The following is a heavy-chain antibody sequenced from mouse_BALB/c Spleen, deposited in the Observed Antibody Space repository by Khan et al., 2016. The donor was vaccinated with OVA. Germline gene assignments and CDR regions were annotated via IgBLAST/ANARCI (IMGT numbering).Heavy chain of an antibody. CDR3: ARHQFPLSMDS. CDR2: IWSDGRT. J-gene: IGHJ4*01. CDR1: GFSLTNYA. Sequence: VKLEESGPDLVAPSQSLSITCTVSGFSLTNYAIHWVRQPPGKGLEWLVVIWSDGRTTYNSALKSRLSISKDNSKSQVFLKINSLKTDDTAMYYCARHQFPLSMDSWGQGISVTVSS. V-gene: IGHV2-6-2*01.